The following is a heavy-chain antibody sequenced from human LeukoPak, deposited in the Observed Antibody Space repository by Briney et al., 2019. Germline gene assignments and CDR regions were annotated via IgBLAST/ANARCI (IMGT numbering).Heavy chain of an antibody. CDR1: GYTFTGYY. Sequence: ASVKVSCKASGYTFTGYYIHWVRQAPGQGLEWMGWINPNSGGTNYAQKVQGRVTMTRDTSSSTAYMELSRLRSDDTAVYYCARPAYYDFWSGYAYWGQGTLVTVSS. D-gene: IGHD3-3*01. J-gene: IGHJ4*02. CDR2: INPNSGGT. CDR3: ARPAYYDFWSGYAY. V-gene: IGHV1-2*02.